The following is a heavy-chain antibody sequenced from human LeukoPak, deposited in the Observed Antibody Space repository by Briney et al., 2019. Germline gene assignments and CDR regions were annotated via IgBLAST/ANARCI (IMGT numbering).Heavy chain of an antibody. CDR3: ARGQRYDSGSYWVY. V-gene: IGHV4-61*05. CDR1: GGSISRTSYY. CDR2: IYYSGST. Sequence: SETLSLTCTVSGGSISRTSYYWDWIRQPPGKGLEWIGCIYYSGSTNYNPSLKSRVTISVDTSKNQFSLKLSSVTAADTAVYYCARGQRYDSGSYWVYWGQGTLVTVSS. D-gene: IGHD3-10*01. J-gene: IGHJ4*02.